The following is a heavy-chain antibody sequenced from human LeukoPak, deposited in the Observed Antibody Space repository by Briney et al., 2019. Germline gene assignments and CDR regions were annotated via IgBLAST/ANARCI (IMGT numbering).Heavy chain of an antibody. J-gene: IGHJ4*02. CDR1: GFPFIDYS. CDR2: VGISMCNT. D-gene: IGHD1-1*01. CDR3: ERDHNYAFDN. V-gene: IGHV3-48*04. Sequence: PGGSLRLSCTASGFPFIDYSMNWVRQAPGKGLECISYVGISMCNTKYADSVKDRFTISAENAKKSLYLQMNSLRVEDTAVYYCERDHNYAFDNWGQGTLVSVSS.